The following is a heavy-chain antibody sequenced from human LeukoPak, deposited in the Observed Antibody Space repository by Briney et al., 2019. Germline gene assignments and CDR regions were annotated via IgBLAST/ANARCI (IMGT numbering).Heavy chain of an antibody. Sequence: SVKVSCKASGGTFSSYAISWVRQAPGQGLEWMGGIIPIFGTANYAQKFQGRVTITADESTSTAYMELSSLRSEDTAVYYCASHQRRGYSGYGLYGMDVWGQGTTVTVSS. V-gene: IGHV1-69*13. D-gene: IGHD5-12*01. CDR3: ASHQRRGYSGYGLYGMDV. CDR2: IIPIFGTA. CDR1: GGTFSSYA. J-gene: IGHJ6*02.